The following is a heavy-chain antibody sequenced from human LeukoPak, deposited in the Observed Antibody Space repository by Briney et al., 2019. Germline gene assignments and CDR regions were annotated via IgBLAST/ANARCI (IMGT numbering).Heavy chain of an antibody. CDR1: GFTFSSYS. CDR3: ARDRAYYDSSGYWCAFDI. Sequence: GGSLRLSCAASGFTFSSYSMNWVRQAPGKGLEWVSYISSSSSTIYYADSVKGRFTISRDNAKNSLYLQMNSLRAEDTAVYYCARDRAYYDSSGYWCAFDIWGQGTMVTVSS. D-gene: IGHD3-22*01. V-gene: IGHV3-48*04. CDR2: ISSSSSTI. J-gene: IGHJ3*02.